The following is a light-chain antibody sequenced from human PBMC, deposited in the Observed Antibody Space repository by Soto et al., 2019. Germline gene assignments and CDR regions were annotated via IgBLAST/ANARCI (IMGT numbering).Light chain of an antibody. CDR1: QSVSNN. CDR2: GAS. J-gene: IGKJ5*01. V-gene: IGKV3D-15*01. Sequence: EIVMTQSPATLSVSPGDSATLSCRASQSVSNNLAWYHQKPGQAPRVLIYGASIRATGVPTRISGSGSGTEFTLTISSLQSEDFAVYYCQQYGSSPPITFGQGTRLEI. CDR3: QQYGSSPPIT.